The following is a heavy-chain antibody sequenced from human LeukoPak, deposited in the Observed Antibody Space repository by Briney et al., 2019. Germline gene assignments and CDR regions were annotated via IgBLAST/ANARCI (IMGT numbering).Heavy chain of an antibody. CDR1: LDSISSFY. D-gene: IGHD1-26*01. CDR2: IYTTGKT. J-gene: IGHJ4*02. CDR3: ARDVGASNFDY. V-gene: IGHV4-4*07. Sequence: SETLSLTRNVSLDSISSFYWSWIRQSAGAGLEWIGRIYTTGKTDYNPSLKSRVTVSVDTSRNQVSLKLRSVTAADTAVYYCARDVGASNFDYWGQGILVTVSS.